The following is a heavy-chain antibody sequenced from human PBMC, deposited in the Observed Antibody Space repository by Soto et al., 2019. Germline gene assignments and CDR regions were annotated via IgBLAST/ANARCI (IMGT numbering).Heavy chain of an antibody. Sequence: ASVKVSCKASGYTFTDYYVHWLRQAPGPGLEWMGWINGGTGQTKHSHRFQDRISITRDTSASTAYMELSSLRSEDTAVYYCARGKGMEENYYYYGLDIWGQGTTVTVSS. CDR3: ARGKGMEENYYYYGLDI. CDR2: INGGTGQT. V-gene: IGHV1-3*01. D-gene: IGHD1-1*01. J-gene: IGHJ6*02. CDR1: GYTFTDYY.